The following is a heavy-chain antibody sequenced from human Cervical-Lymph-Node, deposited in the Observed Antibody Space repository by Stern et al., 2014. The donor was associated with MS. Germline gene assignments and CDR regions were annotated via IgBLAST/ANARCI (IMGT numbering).Heavy chain of an antibody. J-gene: IGHJ4*02. CDR1: GYTITNYI. Sequence: QLGESGAEVKKPGSSVKVSCKASGYTITNYIIGWVRQAPGQGLEWMGGIIPMFSSANYAEKFQDRVTITADESTSTAYMDLSSLRSEDTAVYYCARATSDYIWGTYRFLDSWGQGTLVIVSS. V-gene: IGHV1-69*01. D-gene: IGHD3-16*02. CDR3: ARATSDYIWGTYRFLDS. CDR2: IIPMFSSA.